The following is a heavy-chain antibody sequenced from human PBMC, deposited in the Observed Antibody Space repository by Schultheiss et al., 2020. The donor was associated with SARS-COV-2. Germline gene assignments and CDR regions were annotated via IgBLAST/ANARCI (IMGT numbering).Heavy chain of an antibody. D-gene: IGHD4-17*01. V-gene: IGHV2-5*08. J-gene: IGHJ5*02. Sequence: SGPTLVKPTQTLTLTCTFSGFSLSTSGMCVSWIRQPPGKALEWLALIYWNDDKRYSPSLKSRLTISKDTSKNQVVLTMTNMDPVDTATYYCARSTTGRNWFDPWGQGTLVTVSS. CDR2: IYWNDDK. CDR3: ARSTTGRNWFDP. CDR1: GFSLSTSGMC.